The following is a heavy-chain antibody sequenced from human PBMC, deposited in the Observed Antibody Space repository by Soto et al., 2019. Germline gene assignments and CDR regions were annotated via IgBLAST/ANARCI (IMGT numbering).Heavy chain of an antibody. D-gene: IGHD2-15*01. V-gene: IGHV4-30-4*01. CDR3: ARGRYCLTGRCFPNWFDS. CDR1: GDSISTVDYF. CDR2: IYKSATT. Sequence: SETRSLTCSVSGDSISTVDYFWAWIRQPPGQALEYIGYIYKSATTYYNPSFESRVAISLDTSKSQFSLNVTSVTAADTAVYFCARGRYCLTGRCFPNWFDSWGQGTLVTVSS. J-gene: IGHJ5*01.